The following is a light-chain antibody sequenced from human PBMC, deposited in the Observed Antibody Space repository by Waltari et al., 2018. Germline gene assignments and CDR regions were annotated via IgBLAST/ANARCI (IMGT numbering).Light chain of an antibody. J-gene: IGLJ2*01. Sequence: QSALTQPVSVSGSPGQSINISCTGTSSDVGGYNYVSWYQQHPGKAPKLMIYDVSKRPSGVSNRFSGSKSGNTASLTISGLQAEDEADYYCSSYTSSGTLRVFGGGTKLTVL. CDR2: DVS. V-gene: IGLV2-14*03. CDR1: SSDVGGYNY. CDR3: SSYTSSGTLRV.